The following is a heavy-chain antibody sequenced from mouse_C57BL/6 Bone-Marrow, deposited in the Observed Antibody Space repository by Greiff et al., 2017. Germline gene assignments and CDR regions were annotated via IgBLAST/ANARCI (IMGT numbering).Heavy chain of an antibody. V-gene: IGHV2-2*01. CDR2: LWSGGST. CDR1: GFSLTSYG. Sequence: QVQLQQSGPGLVQPSQRLSITCSVSGFSLTSYGVHWVRQSPGKGLEWLGVLWSGGSTDYNAAFISRLSISKDNSKSQVFFNLNSLQADTTAIYYCASGDGRGDFDYWGQGTTLTVSS. D-gene: IGHD1-1*01. J-gene: IGHJ2*01. CDR3: ASGDGRGDFDY.